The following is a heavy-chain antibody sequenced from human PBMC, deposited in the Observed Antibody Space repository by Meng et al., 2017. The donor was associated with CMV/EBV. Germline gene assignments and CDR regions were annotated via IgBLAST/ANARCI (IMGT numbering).Heavy chain of an antibody. D-gene: IGHD3-16*02. Sequence: SETLSLTCTVSGGSVSSGSYYWSWIRQSPGKGLEWIGYIYYSGSTNYNPSLKSRVTISVDTSKNQFSLKLSSVTAADTAVYYCARAHPYYDYVWGSYRSRGAFDIWGQGTMVTVSS. V-gene: IGHV4-61*01. CDR3: ARAHPYYDYVWGSYRSRGAFDI. CDR1: GGSVSSGSYY. J-gene: IGHJ3*02. CDR2: IYYSGST.